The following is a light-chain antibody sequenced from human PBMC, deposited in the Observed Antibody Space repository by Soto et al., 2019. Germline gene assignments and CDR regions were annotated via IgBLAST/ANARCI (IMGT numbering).Light chain of an antibody. CDR1: QSVRNIL. V-gene: IGKV3-20*01. CDR2: AAS. J-gene: IGKJ3*01. CDR3: QQYGGSNAII. Sequence: EVVVTQSPGTLSLSPEERATISCRASQSVRNILLAWYQQKPGHALRLLIYAASSRVTGIPDRFGGSVSGTDFTLTISRLEPEDFAVYYCQQYGGSNAIIFGPGTKVDIK.